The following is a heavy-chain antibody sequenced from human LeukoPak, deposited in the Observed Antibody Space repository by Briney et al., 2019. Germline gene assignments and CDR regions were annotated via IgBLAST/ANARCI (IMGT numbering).Heavy chain of an antibody. Sequence: KPSETLSLTCTVSGGSISSGSFYWSWIRQPAGRGLEWIGRMFTSGSTNYNPSLKSRVTISVDTSKNQFSLKLSSVTAADTAVYYCARGDSSGFARPFDYWGQGTLVTVSS. CDR1: GGSISSGSFY. D-gene: IGHD3-22*01. V-gene: IGHV4-61*02. CDR2: MFTSGST. CDR3: ARGDSSGFARPFDY. J-gene: IGHJ4*02.